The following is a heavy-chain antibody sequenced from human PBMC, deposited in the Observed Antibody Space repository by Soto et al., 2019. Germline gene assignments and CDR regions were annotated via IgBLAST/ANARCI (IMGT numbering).Heavy chain of an antibody. CDR3: ARDRWGDV. Sequence: EVQLVESGGGLVQPGGSLRLSCAASGFTFSSYWMSWVSQAPGKGLEWVANINQDGSDKYYVESVKGRFNISRDNAKNSLYLQMTSLRADDPAVYYCARDRWGDVWGQGPTVTVSS. V-gene: IGHV3-7*01. CDR1: GFTFSSYW. D-gene: IGHD1-26*01. J-gene: IGHJ6*02. CDR2: INQDGSDK.